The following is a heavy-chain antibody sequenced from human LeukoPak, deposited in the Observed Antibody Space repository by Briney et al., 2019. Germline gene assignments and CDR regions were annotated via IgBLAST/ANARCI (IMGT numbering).Heavy chain of an antibody. D-gene: IGHD3-3*01. Sequence: SETLALTCTVSGGSISSSSYYWGWIRQPPGKGLEWIGRIYYSGSTYYNPSLKSRVTISVDTSKNQFSLKLSSVTAADTAVYYCARPRSTYDFWSGLDDAFDIWGQGTMVTVSS. J-gene: IGHJ3*02. V-gene: IGHV4-39*01. CDR3: ARPRSTYDFWSGLDDAFDI. CDR2: IYYSGST. CDR1: GGSISSSSYY.